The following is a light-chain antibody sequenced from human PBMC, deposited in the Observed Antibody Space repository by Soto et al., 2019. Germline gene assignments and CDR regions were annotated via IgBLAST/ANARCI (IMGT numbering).Light chain of an antibody. Sequence: EIVLTQSPGNLSLSPGERATLSCRASQSVSSSYLAWYQQKPGQAPRLLIYGASSRATGIPDRFSGSGSGTDFTLTISRLEPEDFAVYYCQQYGSSFGQGTKVDIK. CDR2: GAS. CDR3: QQYGSS. V-gene: IGKV3-20*01. CDR1: QSVSSSY. J-gene: IGKJ1*01.